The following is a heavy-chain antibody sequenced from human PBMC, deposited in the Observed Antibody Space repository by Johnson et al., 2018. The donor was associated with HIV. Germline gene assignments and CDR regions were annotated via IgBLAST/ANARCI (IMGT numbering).Heavy chain of an antibody. D-gene: IGHD5-24*01. CDR2: ITSSGSTK. V-gene: IGHV3-11*04. CDR1: GFTFSDYY. CDR3: ARDRWLRLGAFDI. J-gene: IGHJ3*02. Sequence: QVQLVESGGGLVKPGGSLRLSCAASGFTFSDYYMTWIRQAPGKGLEWVSSITSSGSTKYYADSVKGRFTISRDNVKNSLFLQINSLRADDTAGYYCARDRWLRLGAFDIWGQGTLVTVSS.